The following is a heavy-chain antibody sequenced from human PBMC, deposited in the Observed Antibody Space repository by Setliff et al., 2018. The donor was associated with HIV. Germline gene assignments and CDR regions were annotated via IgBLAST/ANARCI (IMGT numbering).Heavy chain of an antibody. Sequence: ASVKVSCKSSGYTFGSYDINWVRQATGQGLEWMGWMNPNSGNTGCAQKFQGRVTMTRDTSISTAYMELNNLKFEDTAVYYCARARRDSYDRGRRNHYYIDVWGKGTTVTVSS. CDR3: ARARRDSYDRGRRNHYYIDV. V-gene: IGHV1-8*02. CDR2: MNPNSGNT. J-gene: IGHJ6*03. D-gene: IGHD3-22*01. CDR1: GYTFGSYD.